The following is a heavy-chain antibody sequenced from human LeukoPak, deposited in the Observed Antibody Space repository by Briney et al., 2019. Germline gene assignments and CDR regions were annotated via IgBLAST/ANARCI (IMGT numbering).Heavy chain of an antibody. D-gene: IGHD2-2*01. J-gene: IGHJ6*03. Sequence: ASVRVSCKVSGYTLADLSFHWVRQAPGKGLEWMGGFDREDGETMYAQKFQGRLTVTEDSSTDTAYMELSSLRSEDTAVYYCATALGDCSSTSCYPVYYYYYMDVWGKGTTVTVSS. V-gene: IGHV1-24*01. CDR1: GYTLADLS. CDR3: ATALGDCSSTSCYPVYYYYYMDV. CDR2: FDREDGET.